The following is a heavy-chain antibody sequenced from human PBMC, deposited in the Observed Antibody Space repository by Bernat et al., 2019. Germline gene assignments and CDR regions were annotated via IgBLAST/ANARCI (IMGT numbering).Heavy chain of an antibody. Sequence: QVQLVESGGGSVKPGGSLRLSCAASGFTFSDYHMSWIRQAPGKGLEWLSYISGSGRPIYYADSVKGRFTISRDNAKNSLYLQMNGLRAEDTAVYYCARGQQLWGVWGQGTTVTVSS. CDR2: ISGSGRPI. CDR1: GFTFSDYH. V-gene: IGHV3-11*01. D-gene: IGHD1-1*01. J-gene: IGHJ6*02. CDR3: ARGQQLWGV.